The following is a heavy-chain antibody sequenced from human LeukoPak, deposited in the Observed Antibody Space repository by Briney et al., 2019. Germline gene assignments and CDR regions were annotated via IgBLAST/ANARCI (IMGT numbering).Heavy chain of an antibody. CDR2: INHSGST. D-gene: IGHD2-15*01. V-gene: IGHV4-34*01. CDR1: GGSFSGYY. CDR3: ARGSNGGTLIYFFVY. J-gene: IGHJ4*02. Sequence: PSETLSLTCAVYGGSFSGYYWSWIRQPPGKGLEWIGEINHSGSTNYNPSLKSRVTISVDTSKNQFSLKLSSVTAADTAVYYCARGSNGGTLIYFFVYWGQGTLVTVSS.